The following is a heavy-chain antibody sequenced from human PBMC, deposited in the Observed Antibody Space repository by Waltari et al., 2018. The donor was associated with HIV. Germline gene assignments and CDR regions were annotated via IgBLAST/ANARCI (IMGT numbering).Heavy chain of an antibody. CDR3: ARDPRSSGYYGVDV. D-gene: IGHD1-26*01. CDR2: IYSVGSS. V-gene: IGHV3-53*01. Sequence: EVQLVESGGGLIETGGSLRLSCAASGFTVSSNYMSWVRQAPGKGLGWVSVIYSVGSSYYADSVKGRFTISRDNSKNTVSLHMNSLRAEDTAVYYCARDPRSSGYYGVDVWGQGTAVTVSS. J-gene: IGHJ6*02. CDR1: GFTVSSNY.